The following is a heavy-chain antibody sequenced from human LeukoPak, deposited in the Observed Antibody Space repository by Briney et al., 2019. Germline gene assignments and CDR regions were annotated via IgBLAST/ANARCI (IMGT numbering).Heavy chain of an antibody. CDR1: GYTFTSYG. CDR3: ARVTLSEIVVFDI. J-gene: IGHJ3*02. D-gene: IGHD2-15*01. Sequence: GASVKVSCKASGYTFTSYGISWVRQAPGQGLEWMGWINPNSGGTNYAQKFQGRVTMTRDTSISTAYMELSRLRSDDTAVYYCARVTLSEIVVFDIWGQGTMVTVSS. V-gene: IGHV1-2*02. CDR2: INPNSGGT.